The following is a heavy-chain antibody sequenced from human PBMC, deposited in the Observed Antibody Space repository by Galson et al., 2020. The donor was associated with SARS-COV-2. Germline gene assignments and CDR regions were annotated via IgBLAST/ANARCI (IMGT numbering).Heavy chain of an antibody. J-gene: IGHJ6*02. D-gene: IGHD3-3*01. V-gene: IGHV3-11*01. Sequence: GGSLRLSCAASGFTFSDYYMSWIRQAPGKGLEWVSYISSSGSTIYYADSVKGRFTISRDNAKNSLYLQMNSLRAEDTAVYYCASSLQGAYYVFWSGYYTGNYYYGMDVWGQGTTVTVSS. CDR2: ISSSGSTI. CDR1: GFTFSDYY. CDR3: ASSLQGAYYVFWSGYYTGNYYYGMDV.